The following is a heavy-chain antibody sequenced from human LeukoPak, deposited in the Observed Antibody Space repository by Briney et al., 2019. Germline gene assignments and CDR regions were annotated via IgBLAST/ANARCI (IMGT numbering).Heavy chain of an antibody. CDR3: ARTGSLIPGGYYYYGMDV. CDR1: GGSISRGGYY. J-gene: IGHJ6*02. V-gene: IGHV4-31*03. D-gene: IGHD1-14*01. CDR2: IYNSGSA. Sequence: SQPLSLPCTVSGGSISRGGYYWSWIRQQPGKGLEWIGFIYNSGSAYYNPSLKSRVTISVDTSKNQFALKLSSVTAADTAVYYCARTGSLIPGGYYYYGMDVWGQGTTGTVSS.